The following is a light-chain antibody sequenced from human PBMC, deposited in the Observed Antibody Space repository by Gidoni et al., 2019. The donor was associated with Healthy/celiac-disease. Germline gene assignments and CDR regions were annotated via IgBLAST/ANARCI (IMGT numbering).Light chain of an antibody. CDR1: QRISSC. CDR3: QPSYSYSRT. CDR2: NAA. J-gene: IGKJ1*01. V-gene: IGKV1-5*01. Sequence: DIQMTQSPSVLSASVGDRVTITCRASQRISSCLAWYQQETGKAPKLLIYNAASFGSGGPSRFRGPGSGADFTLTISRPPSDEFATYYLQPSYSYSRTFGQGTKVEI.